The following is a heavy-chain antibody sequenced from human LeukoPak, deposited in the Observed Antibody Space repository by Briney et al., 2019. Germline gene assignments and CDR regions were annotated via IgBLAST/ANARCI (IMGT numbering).Heavy chain of an antibody. Sequence: GASVKVSCKASGYTFTGYYMHWVRQAPGQGLEWMGWINPNSGGTNYAQKLQGRVTMTTDTSTSTAYMELRSLRSDDTAVYYCARVRSGSYHHAIDYWGQGTLVTVSS. J-gene: IGHJ4*02. V-gene: IGHV1-2*02. D-gene: IGHD1-26*01. CDR3: ARVRSGSYHHAIDY. CDR1: GYTFTGYY. CDR2: INPNSGGT.